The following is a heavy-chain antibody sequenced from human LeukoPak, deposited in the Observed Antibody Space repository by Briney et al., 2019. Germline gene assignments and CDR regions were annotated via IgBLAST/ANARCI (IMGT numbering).Heavy chain of an antibody. CDR1: GGSISSYY. Sequence: SETLSLTCTVSGGSISSYYWSWIRQPPGKGLEWIGYIYYSGSTNYNPSLKSRVTISVDTSKNQFSLKLSSVTAADTAVYYCARFNYYDSSGYSDFDYWGQGILVTVSS. CDR2: IYYSGST. D-gene: IGHD3-22*01. CDR3: ARFNYYDSSGYSDFDY. J-gene: IGHJ4*02. V-gene: IGHV4-59*01.